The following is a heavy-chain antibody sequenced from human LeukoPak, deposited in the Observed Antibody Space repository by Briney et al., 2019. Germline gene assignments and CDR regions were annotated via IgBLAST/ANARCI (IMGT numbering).Heavy chain of an antibody. J-gene: IGHJ4*02. CDR2: MSPNNGDT. D-gene: IGHD7-27*01. CDR3: ARNPPRTGDFNS. Sequence: ASVKVSCKTSGYTFTNYDINWVRQATGQGLEWLGWMSPNNGDTGYAQEFQGRVTMTRDTSTNTAYMELRGLTSEDTAVYYCARNPPRTGDFNSRGQGALVTVSS. CDR1: GYTFTNYD. V-gene: IGHV1-8*01.